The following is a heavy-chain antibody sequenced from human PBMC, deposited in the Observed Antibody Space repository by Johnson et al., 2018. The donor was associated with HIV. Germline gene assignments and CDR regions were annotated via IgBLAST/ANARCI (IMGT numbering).Heavy chain of an antibody. D-gene: IGHD3-10*01. V-gene: IGHV3-33*06. CDR1: GFTVSSNY. Sequence: QVQLVESGGGLVQPGGSLRLSCAASGFTVSSNYMSWVRQAPGKGLEWVSVIWFDGSNKHYADSVKGRFTISRDNSKNTLYLQMNSLRAEDTAVYYCAKEGITMEVDIWGQGTMVTVSS. CDR3: AKEGITMEVDI. J-gene: IGHJ3*02. CDR2: IWFDGSNK.